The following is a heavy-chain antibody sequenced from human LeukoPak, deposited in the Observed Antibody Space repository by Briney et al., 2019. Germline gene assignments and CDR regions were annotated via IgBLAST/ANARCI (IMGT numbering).Heavy chain of an antibody. D-gene: IGHD4-17*01. V-gene: IGHV3-33*01. J-gene: IGHJ4*02. Sequence: GRSLRLSCAASGFTFSSYGMHWVRQAPGKGLEWVAVIWYDGSNKYYADSVKGRFTISRDNSKNTLYLQMNSLRAEDTAVYYCARKDYGDPGFDYWGRGTLVTVSS. CDR1: GFTFSSYG. CDR2: IWYDGSNK. CDR3: ARKDYGDPGFDY.